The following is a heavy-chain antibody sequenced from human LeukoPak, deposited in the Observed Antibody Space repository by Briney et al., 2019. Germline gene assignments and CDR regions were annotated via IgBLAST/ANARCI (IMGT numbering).Heavy chain of an antibody. CDR1: GYTFTSYG. CDR2: ISAYNGNT. J-gene: IGHJ5*02. V-gene: IGHV1-18*01. CDR3: ARDRLYSSGVYNWFDP. Sequence: ASVKVSCKASGYTFTSYGISWVRQAPGQGLEWMGWISAYNGNTNYAQKLQGRVTMTTDTSTSTAYMELRSLRSDDTAVYYCARDRLYSSGVYNWFDPWGQGTLVTVSS. D-gene: IGHD6-19*01.